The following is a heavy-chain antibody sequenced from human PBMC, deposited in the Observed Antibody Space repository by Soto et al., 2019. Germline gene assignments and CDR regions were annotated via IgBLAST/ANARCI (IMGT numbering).Heavy chain of an antibody. CDR1: GDSIISDGFC. CDR3: ARGQFVPWSGYKGAWFDP. CDR2: VYHTGRT. D-gene: IGHD3-3*01. J-gene: IGHJ5*02. V-gene: IGHV4-30-2*01. Sequence: QLQLQESDSGLVKPSQTLSLTCTVSGDSIISDGFCWSWIRQPPGRGLEWIGYVYHTGRTYHNPSLKSRVTISVDTSKNQFSLKLSSVTAADSAVYYCARGQFVPWSGYKGAWFDPWGQGTLVTVSS.